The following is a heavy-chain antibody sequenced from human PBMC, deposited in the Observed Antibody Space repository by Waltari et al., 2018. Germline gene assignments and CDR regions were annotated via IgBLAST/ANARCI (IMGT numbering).Heavy chain of an antibody. CDR3: ARHLSYCSSTSCYEGWFDP. J-gene: IGHJ5*02. Sequence: EVQLVQSGAEVKKPGESLKISCKGSGYSFTSYWIGWVRQMPGKGRERMGIIYPGDSDTRYSPAFQGQVTISADKSISTAYLQWSSLKASDTAMYYCARHLSYCSSTSCYEGWFDPWGQGTLVTVSS. CDR1: GYSFTSYW. V-gene: IGHV5-51*01. CDR2: IYPGDSDT. D-gene: IGHD2-2*01.